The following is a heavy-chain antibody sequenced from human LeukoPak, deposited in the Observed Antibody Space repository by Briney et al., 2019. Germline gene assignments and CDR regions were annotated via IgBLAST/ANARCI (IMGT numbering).Heavy chain of an antibody. Sequence: GGSLRLSCAASGFTFSRYSMNWVRQAPGKGREWVSSISGTCSYKYYADSVKGRFTISRDNAKNSLYLQMNSLRAEDTAVYYCARDFYDTSGYYYDYWGQGPLVTVSS. D-gene: IGHD3-22*01. CDR3: ARDFYDTSGYYYDY. CDR2: ISGTCSYK. J-gene: IGHJ4*02. V-gene: IGHV3-21*01. CDR1: GFTFSRYS.